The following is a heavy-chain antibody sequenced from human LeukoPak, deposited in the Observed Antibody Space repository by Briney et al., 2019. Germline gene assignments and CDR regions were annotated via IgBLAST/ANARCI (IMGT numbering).Heavy chain of an antibody. V-gene: IGHV2-5*01. CDR1: GFSLTTTGVS. CDR2: IYWNDDK. D-gene: IGHD3-22*01. Sequence: SGPTLVNPTQSLTLTCTFSGFSLTTTGVSVGWIRQPPGKALEWLALIYWNDDKRYSPSLKSRLTITKDTSKNQVVLTMTNMDPVDTAAYYCAHSWSASYYYDTSDYYRYFYYWVQGTLVTVSS. J-gene: IGHJ4*02. CDR3: AHSWSASYYYDTSDYYRYFYY.